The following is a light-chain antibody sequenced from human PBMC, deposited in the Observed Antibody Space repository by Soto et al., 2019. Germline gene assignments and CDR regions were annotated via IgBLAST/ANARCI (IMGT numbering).Light chain of an antibody. CDR3: QQFGSSPLFT. CDR2: GAS. CDR1: QSVSSSY. J-gene: IGKJ3*01. Sequence: EMVLTQSPGTLSLCPGERATLSCRASQSVSSSYLAWYQQKPGQAPRLLIYGASSRATGIPDRFSGSGSGTDVTLTISRLEPEDFAVYYCQQFGSSPLFTFGPGTKVDVK. V-gene: IGKV3-20*01.